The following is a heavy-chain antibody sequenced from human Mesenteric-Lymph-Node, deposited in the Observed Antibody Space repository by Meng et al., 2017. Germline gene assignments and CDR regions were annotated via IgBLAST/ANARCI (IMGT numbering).Heavy chain of an antibody. CDR2: IYYSGST. CDR1: GGSISSGEYY. D-gene: IGHD4-17*01. Sequence: LQGSGPGRVKPSHTLSRTCTVSGGSISSGEYYWSWIRQPPGKGLEWIGYIYYSGSTYYNPSLKSRVTISVDTSKNQFSLKLSSVTAADTAVYYCARGPTTYFDYWGQGTLVTVSS. V-gene: IGHV4-30-4*01. CDR3: ARGPTTYFDY. J-gene: IGHJ4*02.